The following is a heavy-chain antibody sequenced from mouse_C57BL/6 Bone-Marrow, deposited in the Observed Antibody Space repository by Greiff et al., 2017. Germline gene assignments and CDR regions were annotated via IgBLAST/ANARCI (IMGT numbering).Heavy chain of an antibody. CDR3: AREGLRFYWYFDV. Sequence: VQLQQPGAELVMPGASVKLSCKASGYTFTSYWMHWVKPRPGQGLEWIGEIAPSDSYTNYNQKFKGKSTLTVDKSSSTAYMQLSSLTSEDSAVYYCAREGLRFYWYFDVWGTGTTVTVSS. CDR1: GYTFTSYW. D-gene: IGHD2-2*01. V-gene: IGHV1-69*01. CDR2: IAPSDSYT. J-gene: IGHJ1*03.